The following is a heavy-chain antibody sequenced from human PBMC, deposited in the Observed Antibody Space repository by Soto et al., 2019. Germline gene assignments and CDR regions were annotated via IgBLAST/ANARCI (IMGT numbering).Heavy chain of an antibody. CDR3: VKAVYLLDFDY. D-gene: IGHD1-20*01. Sequence: GGSLRLSFAASGFTLSSDAMTLFLQAPGNWLEWVSTISGTGGNTYYADSVKGRFTISRDNSKNTVYLQMNSLRAEDTAVYYCVKAVYLLDFDYWGQGTLVTVS. CDR2: ISGTGGNT. V-gene: IGHV3-23*01. CDR1: GFTLSSDA. J-gene: IGHJ4*02.